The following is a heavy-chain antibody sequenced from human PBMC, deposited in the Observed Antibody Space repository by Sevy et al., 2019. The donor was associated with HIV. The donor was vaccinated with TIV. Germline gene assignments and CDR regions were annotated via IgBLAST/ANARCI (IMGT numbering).Heavy chain of an antibody. CDR3: ARLRWDLVVVPGATPGCYFDY. V-gene: IGHV4-59*08. D-gene: IGHD2-2*01. J-gene: IGHJ4*02. CDR2: VSHSGNT. Sequence: SETLSLTCTVSGDSINTYYWSWIRQPPGKGLEWIGYVSHSGNTNYNPSLKSRVSMSLDPSRNQFSLKVKSVTAADTAVYYCARLRWDLVVVPGATPGCYFDYWGQGTLVTVSS. CDR1: GDSINTYY.